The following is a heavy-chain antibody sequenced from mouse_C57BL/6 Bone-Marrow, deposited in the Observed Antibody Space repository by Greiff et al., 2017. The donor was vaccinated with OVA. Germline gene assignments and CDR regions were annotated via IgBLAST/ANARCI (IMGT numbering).Heavy chain of an antibody. CDR2: INPNNGGT. CDR3: AREEVTTVSY. V-gene: IGHV1-18*01. D-gene: IGHD2-2*01. CDR1: GYTFTDYN. Sequence: EVQLQQSGPELVKPGASVKIPCKASGYTFTDYNMDWVKQSHGKSLEWIGDINPNNGGTIYNQKFKGKATLTVDKSSSTAYMELRSLTSEDTAVYYCAREEVTTVSYWGQGTLVTVSA. J-gene: IGHJ3*01.